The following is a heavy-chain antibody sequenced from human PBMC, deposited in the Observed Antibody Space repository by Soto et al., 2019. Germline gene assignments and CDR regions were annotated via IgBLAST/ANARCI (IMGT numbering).Heavy chain of an antibody. V-gene: IGHV1-18*01. J-gene: IGHJ6*03. CDR1: GYTFTSSG. D-gene: IGHD6-13*01. Sequence: ASVKVSCKASGYTFTSSGISWVRQAPGQGLEWMGWISAYNGNTNYAQKLQGRVTMTTDTSTSTAYMELRSLRSDDTAVYYCAREGGGSWYDYYYYYMDVWGKGTTVTVSS. CDR2: ISAYNGNT. CDR3: AREGGGSWYDYYYYYMDV.